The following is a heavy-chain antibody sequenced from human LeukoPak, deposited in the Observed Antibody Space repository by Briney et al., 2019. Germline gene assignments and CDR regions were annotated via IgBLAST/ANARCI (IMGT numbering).Heavy chain of an antibody. CDR3: ARESMVAKKNFDY. Sequence: GGSLRLSCAASGFTVSSKYMSWVRQAPGKGLEWVSVIYSGGNTYYADSVKGRFTISRDNSKNTLYLQMNSLRAEDTAVYYCARESMVAKKNFDYWGQGTLVTVSS. V-gene: IGHV3-66*01. D-gene: IGHD5-12*01. J-gene: IGHJ4*02. CDR2: IYSGGNT. CDR1: GFTVSSKY.